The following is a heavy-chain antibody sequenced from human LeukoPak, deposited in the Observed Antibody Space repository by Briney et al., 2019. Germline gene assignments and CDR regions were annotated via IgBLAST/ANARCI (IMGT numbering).Heavy chain of an antibody. CDR1: GFTYSSYA. CDR3: FLECKRLHTSYQFGS. V-gene: IGHV3-64D*06. D-gene: IGHD1-26*01. J-gene: IGHJ4*02. Sequence: VGSVRLSCFASGFTYSSYAMHWPREAPGKGVEYVSPFRSNWGRTYYGHSVKASFTISRDTPKNTLYLQMSSLRAEDTAVYYFFLECKRLHTSYQFGSWGQGTLVTVSS. CDR2: FRSNWGRT.